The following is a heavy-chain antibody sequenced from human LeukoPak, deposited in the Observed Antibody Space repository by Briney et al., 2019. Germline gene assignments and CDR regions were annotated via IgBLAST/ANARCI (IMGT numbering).Heavy chain of an antibody. CDR2: IYTSGST. Sequence: KPSETLSLTCTVSGGSISSYYWSWIRQPAGKGLEWIGRIYTSGSTNYNPSLKSRVTISVDKSKNQFSLKLSSVTAADTAVYYCARVSRVRAAPDWYFDLWGRGTLVAVSS. J-gene: IGHJ2*01. V-gene: IGHV4-4*07. D-gene: IGHD3-10*02. CDR3: ARVSRVRAAPDWYFDL. CDR1: GGSISSYY.